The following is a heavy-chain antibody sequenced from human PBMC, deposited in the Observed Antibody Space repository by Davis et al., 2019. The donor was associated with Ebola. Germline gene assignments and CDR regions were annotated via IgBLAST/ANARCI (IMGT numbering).Heavy chain of an antibody. D-gene: IGHD6-6*01. CDR2: IFPGDSDT. J-gene: IGHJ4*02. CDR1: GYSFTSYW. Sequence: GESLKISCQGSGYSFTSYWIVWVRQMPGKGLECMGIIFPGDSDTRYSPSFQGQVTISADKSISTAYLQWSSLKASDTAMYYCARMGWDSSSSVDYWGQGTLVTVSS. CDR3: ARMGWDSSSSVDY. V-gene: IGHV5-51*01.